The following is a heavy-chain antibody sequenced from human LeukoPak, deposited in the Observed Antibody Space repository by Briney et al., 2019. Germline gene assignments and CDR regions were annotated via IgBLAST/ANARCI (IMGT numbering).Heavy chain of an antibody. CDR3: AQKPAYDILTGYSGGWFDP. CDR1: GGSISSSSYY. D-gene: IGHD3-9*01. Sequence: PSDTLSLSCTVSGGSISSSSYYWGWIRQPPWKGLEWIGRIHYSGSPYYNPSLKSRVTISVDTSKNQFSLKLSSVTAADTAVYFFAQKPAYDILTGYSGGWFDPWGQGTLVTVSS. V-gene: IGHV4-39*01. CDR2: IHYSGSP. J-gene: IGHJ5*02.